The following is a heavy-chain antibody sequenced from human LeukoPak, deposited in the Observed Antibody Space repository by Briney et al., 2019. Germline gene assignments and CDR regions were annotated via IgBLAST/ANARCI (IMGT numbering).Heavy chain of an antibody. Sequence: PSETLSLTCTVSGYSISSGYYWGWIRQPPGTGLEWIGSIYYSGSTYYNPSLKSRVTISVDTSKNQFSLKLSSVTAADTAVYYCARDRIVGAPQDAFDIWGQGTMVTVSS. J-gene: IGHJ3*02. V-gene: IGHV4-38-2*02. CDR3: ARDRIVGAPQDAFDI. D-gene: IGHD1-26*01. CDR1: GYSISSGYY. CDR2: IYYSGST.